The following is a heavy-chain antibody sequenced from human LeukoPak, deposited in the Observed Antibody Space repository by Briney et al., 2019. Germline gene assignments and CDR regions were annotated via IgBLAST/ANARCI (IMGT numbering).Heavy chain of an antibody. J-gene: IGHJ4*02. CDR3: VLGGKQFARYINPKYYFDS. V-gene: IGHV3-74*01. D-gene: IGHD4-23*01. Sequence: GGSLRLSCVASGFGFSRYWMHWVRHAPGKGLVWVSRINSDGSSTNYADSVKGGFFLSRDNAKNTLYLQMNSLRAEDTAVYYCVLGGKQFARYINPKYYFDSGGQGILATVSP. CDR1: GFGFSRYW. CDR2: INSDGSST.